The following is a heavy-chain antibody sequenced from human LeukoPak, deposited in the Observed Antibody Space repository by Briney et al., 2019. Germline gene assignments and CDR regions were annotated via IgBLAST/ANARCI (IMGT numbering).Heavy chain of an antibody. D-gene: IGHD3-10*01. J-gene: IGHJ5*02. CDR3: ARLSDRDPQHWFDP. V-gene: IGHV4-39*01. CDR1: GASISNNKYF. Sequence: PSETLSLTCAVSGASISNNKYFWAWIRQPPGKGLEWIGTVYYIGTTFYHPSLKSRLTLSVDTSKNQFSLKLGSVTAADTSVYYCARLSDRDPQHWFDPWGQGTLVTVSS. CDR2: VYYIGTT.